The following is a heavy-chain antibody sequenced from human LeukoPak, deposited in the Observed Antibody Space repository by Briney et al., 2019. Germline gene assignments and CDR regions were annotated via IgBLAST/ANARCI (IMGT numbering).Heavy chain of an antibody. CDR2: IIPIFGTA. D-gene: IGHD2-15*01. CDR1: GGTFSSYA. J-gene: IGHJ5*02. Sequence: GASVKVSCKASGGTFSSYAISWVRQTPGQGLEWMGGIIPIFGTANYAQKFQGRVTITADESTSTAYMELSSLRSEDTAVYYCARDPEGSGNWFDLWGQGTLVTVSS. CDR3: ARDPEGSGNWFDL. V-gene: IGHV1-69*13.